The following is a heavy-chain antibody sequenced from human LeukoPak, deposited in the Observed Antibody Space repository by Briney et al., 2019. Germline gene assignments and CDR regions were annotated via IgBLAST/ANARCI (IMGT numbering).Heavy chain of an antibody. Sequence: GGSLRLSCAASGFTFSGYGTHWVRQAPGKGLEWVAFISYDGSIKYYVDSAKGRFTISRDNSKNTLYLQVNSLRVEDTAFYYCAKALGSTCLDYWGQGTLVTVSS. CDR1: GFTFSGYG. J-gene: IGHJ4*02. CDR2: ISYDGSIK. CDR3: AKALGSTCLDY. D-gene: IGHD6-13*01. V-gene: IGHV3-30*18.